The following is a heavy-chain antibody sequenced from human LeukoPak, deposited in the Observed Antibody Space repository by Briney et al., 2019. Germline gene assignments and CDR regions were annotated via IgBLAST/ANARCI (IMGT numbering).Heavy chain of an antibody. Sequence: ESGPTLVKPTQTLTLTCTFSGFSLSTSGVGVGWIRQPPGKALEWLALLYWNDDKRYSPSLKSRLTITKDTSKNQVVLTMTNMDPVDTATYYCARRDYYYYMDVWGKGTTVTVSS. CDR2: LYWNDDK. CDR3: ARRDYYYYMDV. V-gene: IGHV2-5*01. CDR1: GFSLSTSGVG. J-gene: IGHJ6*03.